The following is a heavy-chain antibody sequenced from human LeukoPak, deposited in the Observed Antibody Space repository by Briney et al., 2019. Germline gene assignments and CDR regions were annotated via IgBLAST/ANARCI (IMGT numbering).Heavy chain of an antibody. CDR3: ARKYSSSWYLMDY. CDR1: GYSFTSYW. V-gene: IGHV5-51*01. D-gene: IGHD6-13*01. Sequence: AGESLKISCQGSGYSFTSYWIGWVRQLPGKGLEWMGIIYPGDSDTRYSPSFQGQVTISADKSISTAYLQWSSLKASDTAMYYCARKYSSSWYLMDYWGQGTLVTVSS. CDR2: IYPGDSDT. J-gene: IGHJ4*02.